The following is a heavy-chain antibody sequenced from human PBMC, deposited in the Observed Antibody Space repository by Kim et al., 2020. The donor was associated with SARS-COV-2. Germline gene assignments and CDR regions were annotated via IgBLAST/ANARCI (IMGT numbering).Heavy chain of an antibody. CDR2: ISAYNGNT. J-gene: IGHJ6*02. Sequence: ASVKVSCKASGYTFTSYGISWVRQAPGQGLEWMGWISAYNGNTNYAQKLQGRVTMTTDTSTSTAYMELRSLRSDDTAVYYCARDGYSSSWSLFYYYGMDVLGQGTTVTVSS. CDR1: GYTFTSYG. D-gene: IGHD6-13*01. V-gene: IGHV1-18*01. CDR3: ARDGYSSSWSLFYYYGMDV.